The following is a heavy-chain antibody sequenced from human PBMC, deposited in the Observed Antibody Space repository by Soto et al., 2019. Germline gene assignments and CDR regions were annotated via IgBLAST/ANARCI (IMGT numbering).Heavy chain of an antibody. CDR1: GGSISSYY. Sequence: SETLSLTCTVSGGSISSYYWSWIRQPPGKGLEWIGYIYYSGSTNYNPSLKSRVTISVDTSKNQFSLKLSSVTAADTAVYYCARHPLPAHIVATISRGYYYMDVWGKGTTVTVSS. D-gene: IGHD5-12*01. CDR3: ARHPLPAHIVATISRGYYYMDV. V-gene: IGHV4-59*08. CDR2: IYYSGST. J-gene: IGHJ6*03.